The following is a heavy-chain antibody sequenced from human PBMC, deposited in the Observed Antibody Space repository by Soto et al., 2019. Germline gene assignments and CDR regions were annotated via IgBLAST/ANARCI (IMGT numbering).Heavy chain of an antibody. CDR2: IRSKANSYAT. D-gene: IGHD1-20*01. CDR3: TTYNWNDEFGY. J-gene: IGHJ4*02. Sequence: EVQLVESGGGLVQPGGSLKLSCAASGFTFSGSAMHWVRQASGKGLEWVGRIRSKANSYATAYAASVKGRFTISRDDSKNPAYLQMHSLKTEDTAVYYCTTYNWNDEFGYWGQGTLVTVSS. CDR1: GFTFSGSA. V-gene: IGHV3-73*01.